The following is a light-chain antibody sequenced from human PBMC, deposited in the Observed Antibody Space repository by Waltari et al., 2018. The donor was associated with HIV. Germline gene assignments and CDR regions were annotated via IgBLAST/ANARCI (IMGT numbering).Light chain of an antibody. CDR1: SSNIGSNT. Sequence: QSVLTQPPSASGTPGQRVTISCSGSSSNIGSNTVNWYQQLPGTSPKLLIYYNNQRPSGVPDRFSGSKSGTSASLAISGLQSGDEADYYCAAWDDSLMGVFGGGTRLTVL. V-gene: IGLV1-44*01. J-gene: IGLJ3*02. CDR2: YNN. CDR3: AAWDDSLMGV.